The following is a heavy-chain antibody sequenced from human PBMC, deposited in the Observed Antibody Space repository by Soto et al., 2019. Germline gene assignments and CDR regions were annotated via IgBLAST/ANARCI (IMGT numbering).Heavy chain of an antibody. CDR2: ISSDGTTI. D-gene: IGHD2-21*02. CDR1: GFTFSSYE. CDR3: ARTAMNV. Sequence: PGGSLRLSCAASGFTFSSYEMNWVRQAPGKGLEWLSDISSDGTTIYYADSVKGRFTTSRDNANNSLYLQMNSLRAEDTAVYYCARTAMNVWGQGTTVTVSS. V-gene: IGHV3-48*03. J-gene: IGHJ6*02.